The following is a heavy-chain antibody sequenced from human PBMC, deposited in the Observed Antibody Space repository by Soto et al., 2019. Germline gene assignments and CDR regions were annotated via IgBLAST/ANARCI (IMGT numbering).Heavy chain of an antibody. CDR3: ASVNYYDSSCCIDH. J-gene: IGHJ4*02. Sequence: EVQLVESGGGLGKPGASLRVSCAASGFTFSSHSMNWVRQAPGKGLEWVSCMSSSGTYIYYADSVKGRFTISRDKAKNSLCLQMTSLRAYDSAVYYCASVNYYDSSCCIDHWGQGTLVTVSS. CDR2: MSSSGTYI. D-gene: IGHD3-22*01. CDR1: GFTFSSHS. V-gene: IGHV3-21*01.